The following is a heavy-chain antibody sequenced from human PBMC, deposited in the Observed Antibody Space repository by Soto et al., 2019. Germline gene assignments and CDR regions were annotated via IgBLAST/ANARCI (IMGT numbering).Heavy chain of an antibody. CDR3: ARTRYRGGSGNFWVNCFAP. J-gene: IGHJ5*02. CDR2: IIPIFGTA. Sequence: QVQLVQSGAEVKKPGSSVKVSCKASGGTFSNYLISWVRQAPGQGLEWMGGIIPIFGTANYAQKFQDRVTITADESTSTAYMGLSSLRSEDTAVYYCARTRYRGGSGNFWVNCFAPWGQGTLVTVAS. D-gene: IGHD3-10*01. CDR1: GGTFSNYL. V-gene: IGHV1-69*12.